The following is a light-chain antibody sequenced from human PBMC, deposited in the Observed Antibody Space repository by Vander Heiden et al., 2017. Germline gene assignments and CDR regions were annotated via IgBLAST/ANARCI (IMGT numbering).Light chain of an antibody. V-gene: IGLV2-14*01. CDR2: DVS. CDR3: TSYTSSSAWV. CDR1: SSDVGAYNF. J-gene: IGLJ3*02. Sequence: ALTQPASVSGSPGLSITISCTGTSSDVGAYNFVSWYQQYPGKAPKLMIYDVSNRPSGVSNRFSGSKSGNTASLTISGLQAEDEADYYCTSYTSSSAWVFGGGTKLTVL.